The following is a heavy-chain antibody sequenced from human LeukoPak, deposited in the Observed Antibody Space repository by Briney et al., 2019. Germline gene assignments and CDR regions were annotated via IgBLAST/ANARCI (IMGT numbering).Heavy chain of an antibody. D-gene: IGHD3-16*01. V-gene: IGHV4-30-4*08. CDR2: IFYSGNT. CDR3: ARAKRLGELGY. J-gene: IGHJ4*02. Sequence: PSETLSLTCTVSGGSISSSSYYWGWIRQPPGKGLEWIGHIFYSGNTYYDPALKSRVTLSVDTSKNQFSLKLSSVTAADTAVYYCARAKRLGELGYWGQGTLVTVSS. CDR1: GGSISSSSYY.